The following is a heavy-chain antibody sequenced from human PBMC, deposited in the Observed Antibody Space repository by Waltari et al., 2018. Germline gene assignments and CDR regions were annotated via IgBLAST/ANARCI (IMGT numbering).Heavy chain of an antibody. J-gene: IGHJ4*02. CDR2: VTLSGNT. D-gene: IGHD3-16*01. CDR1: GGSLSGFH. V-gene: IGHV4-34*02. Sequence: QVQLQQWGAGLLKPSETLSLSCDVSGGSLSGFHWTWIRQTPGKGLEWIGDVTLSGNTNSNPSLKGRITVSLDTSRRQLSLRVTAMTAADTGVYFCARSLAGVGMEYWGQGTPVTVSS. CDR3: ARSLAGVGMEY.